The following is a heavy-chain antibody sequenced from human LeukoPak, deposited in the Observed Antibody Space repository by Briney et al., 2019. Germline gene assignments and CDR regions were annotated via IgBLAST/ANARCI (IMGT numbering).Heavy chain of an antibody. CDR3: ASWEGYSSSWPYYFDY. D-gene: IGHD6-13*01. CDR1: GYSFTSYW. J-gene: IGHJ4*02. CDR2: IYPGDSDT. V-gene: IGHV5-51*01. Sequence: PGESLKISCKGSGYSFTSYWIGWVRQMPGKGLEWMGIIYPGDSDTRYSPSFQGQVTISADKSISTAYLQWSSLKASDTAMYYCASWEGYSSSWPYYFDYWGQGTLVTVSS.